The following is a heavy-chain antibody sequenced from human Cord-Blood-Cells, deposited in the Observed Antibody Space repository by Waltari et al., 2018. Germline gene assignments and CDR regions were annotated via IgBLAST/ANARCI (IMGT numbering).Heavy chain of an antibody. J-gene: IGHJ4*02. CDR2: ICPGDSET. CDR1: GYSFTSYW. Sequence: EVQLVQSGAEVKKPGESLKISCKGSGYSFTSYWIGWVRQMPGKGLEWMGIICPGDSETRYSPSFQGQVTISADKSISTAYLQWSSLKASDTAMYYCARHGKYSNYGGYYFDYWGQGTLVTVSS. V-gene: IGHV5-51*01. CDR3: ARHGKYSNYGGYYFDY. D-gene: IGHD4-4*01.